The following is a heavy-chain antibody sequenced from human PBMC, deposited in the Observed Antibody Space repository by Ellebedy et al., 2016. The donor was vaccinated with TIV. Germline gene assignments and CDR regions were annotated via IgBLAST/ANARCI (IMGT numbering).Heavy chain of an antibody. CDR3: ARVRTCSGGSCYSLGY. CDR2: TNPSGGST. V-gene: IGHV1-46*01. J-gene: IGHJ4*02. Sequence: ASVKVSCKASGYTFTSYYMHWVRQAPGQGLEWMGITNPSGGSTSYAQKFQGRVTITADKSTSTAYMELSSLRSEDTAVYYCARVRTCSGGSCYSLGYWGQGTLVTVSS. CDR1: GYTFTSYY. D-gene: IGHD2-15*01.